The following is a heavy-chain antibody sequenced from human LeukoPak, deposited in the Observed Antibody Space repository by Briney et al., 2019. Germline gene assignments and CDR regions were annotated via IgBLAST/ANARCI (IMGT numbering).Heavy chain of an antibody. CDR3: ARGTRELLD. J-gene: IGHJ3*01. CDR2: INPSRSGT. Sequence: ASVKVSCKASGYTFTNYYIHWVRQAPGQGLECMGIINPSRSGTTYAQKFQGRVTMTRDTSTSTVYMELNSLRSEDTAVYYCARGTRELLDWGQGTMVTVSS. D-gene: IGHD1-26*01. CDR1: GYTFTNYY. V-gene: IGHV1-46*03.